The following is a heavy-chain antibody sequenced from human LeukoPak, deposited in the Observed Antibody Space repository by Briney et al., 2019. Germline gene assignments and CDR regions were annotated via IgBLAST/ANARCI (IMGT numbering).Heavy chain of an antibody. J-gene: IGHJ5*01. CDR1: GFTFSNYS. CDR2: ISSSSSYI. Sequence: PGGSLRLSCAASGFTFSNYSMNWVHQAPGKGLEWVSSISSSSSYIYYADSVKGRFTISRDNAKNSLYLQMNSLRAEDTAVYYCARASGLWFGESYNWFDPWGQGTMVTVSS. CDR3: ARASGLWFGESYNWFDP. V-gene: IGHV3-21*01. D-gene: IGHD3-10*01.